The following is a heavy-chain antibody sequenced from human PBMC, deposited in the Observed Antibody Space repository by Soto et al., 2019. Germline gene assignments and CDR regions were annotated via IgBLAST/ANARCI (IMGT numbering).Heavy chain of an antibody. J-gene: IGHJ5*02. CDR2: INYSGST. V-gene: IGHV4-39*01. Sequence: SETLSLICTVSGGSISSSSYYWGWIRQPPGKGLEWIGTINYSGSTYYNPSLNSRVTISVDTSKNQFSLKVGSVTAADTAIYYCARLPRIQLWLGWLDPWGQGTLVTVSS. CDR1: GGSISSSSYY. CDR3: ARLPRIQLWLGWLDP. D-gene: IGHD5-18*01.